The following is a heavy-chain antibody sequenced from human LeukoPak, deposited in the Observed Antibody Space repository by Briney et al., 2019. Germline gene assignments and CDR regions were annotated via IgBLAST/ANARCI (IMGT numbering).Heavy chain of an antibody. CDR2: IYYSGTT. Sequence: PSETLSLTCTVSGGSIRSGSYYWAWFRQPPGKGLEWIGSIYYSGTTYYNPSLKSRVTISVDTSKNQFSLKLSSVTAADTTVYYCVRQTGEFHYYSYMDVWGKGTPVTISS. D-gene: IGHD7-27*01. V-gene: IGHV4-39*01. CDR1: GGSIRSGSYY. CDR3: VRQTGEFHYYSYMDV. J-gene: IGHJ6*03.